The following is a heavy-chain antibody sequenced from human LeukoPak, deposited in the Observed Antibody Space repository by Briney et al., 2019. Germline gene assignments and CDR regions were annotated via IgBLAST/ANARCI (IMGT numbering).Heavy chain of an antibody. CDR1: GFTFSTYW. CDR2: IKEDESDE. D-gene: IGHD1-1*01. Sequence: GGSLRLSCAASGFTFSTYWMSWVRQAPGKGLEWVAHIKEDESDEYYVDSVRGRFTASRDNAKNSVNLQMNSLRVEDTAVYYCARWRGRQSEFDYWGQGTLVTVSS. V-gene: IGHV3-7*01. CDR3: ARWRGRQSEFDY. J-gene: IGHJ4*02.